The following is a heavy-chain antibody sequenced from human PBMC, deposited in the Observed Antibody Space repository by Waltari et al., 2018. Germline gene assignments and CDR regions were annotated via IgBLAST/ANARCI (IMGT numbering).Heavy chain of an antibody. J-gene: IGHJ3*02. CDR2: IYYSGST. CDR1: GVSLSSSSNY. D-gene: IGHD3-10*01. CDR3: ARVSMVQGNAFDI. V-gene: IGHV4-39*07. Sequence: QLQLQESGPGLVKPSETLSLTCTFSGVSLSSSSNYWGCIPQPPVKGLEWIGSIYYSGSTYYNPSLKSRVTISVDKSKNQFSLKLSSVTAADTAVYYCARVSMVQGNAFDIWGQGTMVTVSS.